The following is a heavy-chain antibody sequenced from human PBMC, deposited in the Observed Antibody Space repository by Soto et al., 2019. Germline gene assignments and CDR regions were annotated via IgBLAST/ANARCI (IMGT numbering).Heavy chain of an antibody. CDR3: ARLAAAYYFDY. J-gene: IGHJ4*02. CDR1: GFTFSDHY. V-gene: IGHV3-72*01. D-gene: IGHD6-13*01. Sequence: GGSLILSCAASGFTFSDHYMDWVRQAPGKGLEWVGRSRNKANSYSTEYAASVKGRFTISRDESKNSLYLQMNSLKTEDTAVYYCARLAAAYYFDYWGQGTLVTVSS. CDR2: SRNKANSYST.